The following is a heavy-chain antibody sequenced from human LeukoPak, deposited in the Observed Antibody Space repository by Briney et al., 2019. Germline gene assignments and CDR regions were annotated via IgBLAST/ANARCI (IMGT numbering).Heavy chain of an antibody. CDR2: ISGYNGNA. D-gene: IGHD2-21*01. CDR1: GGIFSSST. V-gene: IGHV1-18*01. Sequence: ASVKVSCKASGGIFSSSTINWVRQAPGQGLEWMGWISGYNGNANYAQKLQGRVTMTTDTSTSTAYMELRSLRSDDTAVYYCARSSSVTIPGYYFDYWGQGTLVTVSS. CDR3: ARSSSVTIPGYYFDY. J-gene: IGHJ4*02.